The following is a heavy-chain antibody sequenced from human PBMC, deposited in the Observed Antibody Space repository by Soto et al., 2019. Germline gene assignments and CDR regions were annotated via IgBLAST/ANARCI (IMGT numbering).Heavy chain of an antibody. V-gene: IGHV3-74*03. Sequence: EVQLVESGGDLVQPGGSLSLSCAASGFTFSGHWMHWVRQVPGKGLEWVSGINTDGGSSAYADSVKGRFAISRDNAKNTLDLQMNGLRAEDTAVYYCAREAGYCSRTSCYRRAFDTWGQGTTVTVSS. CDR2: INTDGGSS. D-gene: IGHD2-2*01. CDR1: GFTFSGHW. J-gene: IGHJ3*02. CDR3: AREAGYCSRTSCYRRAFDT.